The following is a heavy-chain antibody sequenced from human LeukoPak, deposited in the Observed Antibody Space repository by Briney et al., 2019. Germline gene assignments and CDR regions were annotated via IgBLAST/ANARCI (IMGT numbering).Heavy chain of an antibody. D-gene: IGHD6-13*01. CDR3: ARGIPQYSSRSYFFDY. CDR1: GGSISSSSYY. Sequence: SETLSLTCTVSGGSISSSSYYWGWIRQPPGKGLEWIGSIYYSGSTYYNPSLKSRVTISVDTSKNQFSLKLSSVTAADTAVYYCARGIPQYSSRSYFFDYWGQGALVTVSS. V-gene: IGHV4-39*07. CDR2: IYYSGST. J-gene: IGHJ4*02.